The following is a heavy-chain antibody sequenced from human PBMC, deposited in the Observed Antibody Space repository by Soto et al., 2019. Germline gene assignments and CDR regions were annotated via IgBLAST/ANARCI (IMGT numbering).Heavy chain of an antibody. V-gene: IGHV3-30-3*01. CDR1: GFTFSSYA. CDR3: ARRDDGYCTNGVCSYYYYGMDV. D-gene: IGHD2-8*01. J-gene: IGHJ6*02. CDR2: ISYDGSNK. Sequence: GGSLRLSCAASGFTFSSYAMHWVRQAPGKGLEWVAVISYDGSNKYYADSVKGRFTISRDNSKNTLYLQMNSLRAEDTAVYYCARRDDGYCTNGVCSYYYYGMDVWGQGTTVTVSS.